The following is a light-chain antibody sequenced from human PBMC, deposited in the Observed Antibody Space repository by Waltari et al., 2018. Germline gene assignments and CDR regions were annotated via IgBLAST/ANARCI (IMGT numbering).Light chain of an antibody. J-gene: IGLJ2*01. CDR3: CSYAGSSTLR. V-gene: IGLV2-23*01. CDR2: EVS. CDR1: SSDVGSYNL. Sequence: QSALTQPASVSGSPGQSITISCTGTSSDVGSYNLVSWYQQHPGKAPKLMIDEVSKWPSGVCNRFTGSESGNTASLTISGLQAEDEADYYCCSYAGSSTLRFGGGTKVTVL.